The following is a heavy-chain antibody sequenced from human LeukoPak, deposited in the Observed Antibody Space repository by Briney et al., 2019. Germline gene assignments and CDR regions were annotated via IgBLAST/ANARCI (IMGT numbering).Heavy chain of an antibody. Sequence: ASVKVSCKVSGYTLTELSMHWVRQAPGKGLEWMGGFDPEDGETIYAQKFQGRVTMTRDTSTSTVYMELSSLRSEDTAVYYCARERVAYNWNETPYYYYGMDVWGQGTTVTVSS. D-gene: IGHD1-20*01. CDR3: ARERVAYNWNETPYYYYGMDV. V-gene: IGHV1-24*01. J-gene: IGHJ6*02. CDR2: FDPEDGET. CDR1: GYTLTELS.